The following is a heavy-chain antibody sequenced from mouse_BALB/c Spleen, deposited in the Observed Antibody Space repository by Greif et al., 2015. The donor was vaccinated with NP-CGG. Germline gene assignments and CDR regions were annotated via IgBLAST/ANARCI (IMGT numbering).Heavy chain of an antibody. V-gene: IGHV2-6-7*01. CDR3: ARDGGSSYGYAMDY. Sequence: VQGVESGPGLVAPSQSLSITCTVSGFSLTGYGVNWVRQPPGKGLEWLGMIWGDGSTDYNSALKSRLSISKDNSKSXVFLKMNSLQTDDTARYYCARDGGSSYGYAMDYWGQGTSVTVSS. CDR2: IWGDGST. D-gene: IGHD1-1*01. CDR1: GFSLTGYG. J-gene: IGHJ4*01.